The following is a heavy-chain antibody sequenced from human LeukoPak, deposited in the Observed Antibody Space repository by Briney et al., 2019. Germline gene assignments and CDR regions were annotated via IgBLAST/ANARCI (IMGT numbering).Heavy chain of an antibody. J-gene: IGHJ4*02. V-gene: IGHV3-23*01. D-gene: IGHD2-8*01. CDR2: ISGSGGST. CDR1: GFTFSSYV. Sequence: PGGSLRLSCAASGFTFSSYVMSWVRQAPGKGLEWVSAISGSGGSTYYADSVKGRFTISRDNSKNTLYLQMNSLRAEDTAVYYCAKFGYCTNGVCYGFDYWGQGTLVTVSS. CDR3: AKFGYCTNGVCYGFDY.